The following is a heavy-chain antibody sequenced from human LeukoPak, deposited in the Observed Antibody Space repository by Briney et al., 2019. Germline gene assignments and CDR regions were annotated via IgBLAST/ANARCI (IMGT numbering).Heavy chain of an antibody. V-gene: IGHV3-23*01. D-gene: IGHD6-13*01. CDR1: GFTFAGYA. J-gene: IGHJ4*02. Sequence: TGGSLRLSCAASGFTFAGYAMSWVRQAPGKGLEWVSVITGSGDDIYYADSVKGRFTISRDNSKNTLYLQMNSLRAEDTAVYYCAKDLASSSPYYFDYWGQGTLVTVSS. CDR3: AKDLASSSPYYFDY. CDR2: ITGSGDDI.